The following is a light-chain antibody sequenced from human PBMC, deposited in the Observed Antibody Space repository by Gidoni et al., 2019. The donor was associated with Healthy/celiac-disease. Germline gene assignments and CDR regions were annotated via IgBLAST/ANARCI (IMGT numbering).Light chain of an antibody. CDR2: KAS. CDR1: QSISNW. Sequence: DIQMTQSPSTLSASVGDRVTITCRASQSISNWLAWYQQKPGKAPKLLIYKASSLESGVPSRFSGSGSGTEFTLTISRLQPDDFATYYCKQYNSYSLSFGGGTKVEIK. J-gene: IGKJ4*01. V-gene: IGKV1-5*03. CDR3: KQYNSYSLS.